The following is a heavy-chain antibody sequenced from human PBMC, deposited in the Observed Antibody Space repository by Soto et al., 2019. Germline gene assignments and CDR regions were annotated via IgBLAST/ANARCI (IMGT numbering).Heavy chain of an antibody. Sequence: QVQLVESGGGVVQPGRSLRLSCAASGFTFSSYGMHWVRQAPGKGLEWVAVISYDGSNKYYADSVKGRFTISRDNSKNTLYLQMNSLRAEDTAVYYCANSVGYSSGWIPYYYYGMDVWGQGTTVTVSS. CDR3: ANSVGYSSGWIPYYYYGMDV. D-gene: IGHD6-19*01. CDR2: ISYDGSNK. CDR1: GFTFSSYG. J-gene: IGHJ6*02. V-gene: IGHV3-30*18.